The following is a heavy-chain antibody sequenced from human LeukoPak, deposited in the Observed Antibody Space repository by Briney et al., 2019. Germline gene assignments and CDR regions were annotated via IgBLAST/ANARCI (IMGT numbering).Heavy chain of an antibody. D-gene: IGHD3-3*01. J-gene: IGHJ4*02. V-gene: IGHV4-59*01. CDR1: GGAISSYY. CDR2: MFYSGTT. CDR3: ARSYDTNFDY. Sequence: SETLSLTCTVSGGAISSYYWSRIRQPPGQGLEWIAYMFYSGTTNYNPSLRSRVTISLDTSKNQFSLRLSSVAAADTAVYYCARSYDTNFDYWGQGTLATVSS.